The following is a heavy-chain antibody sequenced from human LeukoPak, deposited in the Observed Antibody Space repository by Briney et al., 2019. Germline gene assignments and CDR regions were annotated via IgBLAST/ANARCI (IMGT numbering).Heavy chain of an antibody. CDR3: ARDFDSTSFSYYYYGMDV. D-gene: IGHD2-2*01. Sequence: PGGSLRLSCAASGFTFSSYWMSWVRQAPGKGLEWVANIKRDGSEKYYVDSVKGRFTISRDNAKNSLYLQMNSLRAEDTAVYYCARDFDSTSFSYYYYGMDVWGQGTTVTVSS. V-gene: IGHV3-7*05. J-gene: IGHJ6*02. CDR1: GFTFSSYW. CDR2: IKRDGSEK.